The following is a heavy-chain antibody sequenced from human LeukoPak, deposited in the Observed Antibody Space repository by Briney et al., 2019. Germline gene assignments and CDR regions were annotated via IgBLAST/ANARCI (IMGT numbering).Heavy chain of an antibody. Sequence: GGSLRLSCAASEFSFSSYWMHWVRQAPGKGLVWVSRISPDGSSASYADSVRGRFTIYRDNAKNTLYLQMNSLRAEETAIYYCARDPSGWHSMDYWGQGILVTVSS. CDR2: ISPDGSSA. D-gene: IGHD6-19*01. J-gene: IGHJ4*02. CDR3: ARDPSGWHSMDY. V-gene: IGHV3-74*01. CDR1: EFSFSSYW.